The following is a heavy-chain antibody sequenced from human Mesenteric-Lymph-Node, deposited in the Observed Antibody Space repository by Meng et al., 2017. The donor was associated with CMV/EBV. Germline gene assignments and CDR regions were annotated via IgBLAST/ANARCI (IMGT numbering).Heavy chain of an antibody. J-gene: IGHJ4*02. CDR3: ARDQRSTSCYDY. Sequence: SETLSLTCTVSGDSISSYYWSWIRQPPGKGLEWIGFIYYIGSTDYNPSLKSRVTISVDTSRNQFSLKLNSVTAADTAVYYCARDQRSTSCYDYWGQGMMVTVSS. V-gene: IGHV4-59*01. CDR2: IYYIGST. D-gene: IGHD2-2*01. CDR1: GDSISSYY.